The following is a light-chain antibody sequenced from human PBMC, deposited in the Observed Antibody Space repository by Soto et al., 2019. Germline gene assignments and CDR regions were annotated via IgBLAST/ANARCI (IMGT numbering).Light chain of an antibody. CDR3: NPYVGTIPYV. CDR2: EVV. J-gene: IGLJ1*01. V-gene: IGLV2-8*01. CDR1: KNDIGVYDF. Sequence: QSVLTQPPSASGSPGQSVTISCTGTKNDIGVYDFVSWYQHHPGKAPRLIIYEVVQRPSGVPDRFSGSKSGNTASLTVSGLQAAYEYDYCCNPYVGTIPYVCGSG.